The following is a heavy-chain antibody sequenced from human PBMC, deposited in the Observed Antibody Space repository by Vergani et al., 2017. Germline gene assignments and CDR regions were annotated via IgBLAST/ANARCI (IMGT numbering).Heavy chain of an antibody. CDR3: VRARCSGPCFMSNWFDS. V-gene: IGHV3-66*01. CDR1: SFSVSSHY. D-gene: IGHD5-12*01. CDR2: INIGGRT. J-gene: IGHJ5*01. Sequence: EVQLLESGGNLVQPGGSLRLSCAASSFSVSSHYMTWVRQAPGKGLEWVSTINIGGRTSYADSVKGRLTLTRDDSKNTLHLQMNSLRGDDTAIYYCVRARCSGPCFMSNWFDSWGQGTLVTVSS.